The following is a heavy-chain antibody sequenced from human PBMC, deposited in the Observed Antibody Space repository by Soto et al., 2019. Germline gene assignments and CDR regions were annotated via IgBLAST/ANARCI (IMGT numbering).Heavy chain of an antibody. V-gene: IGHV1-18*01. D-gene: IGHD1-26*01. CDR3: ASGRYGDY. J-gene: IGHJ4*02. Sequence: QVHLVQSGAEVKKPGASVKVSCKGSGYAFTTYGITWVRQAPGQGLEWMGWISAHNGNTNYAQKLQGRVTVTRDTSPSRAYMELRSLRSGDTAVYYCASGRYGDYWGQGALVTVSS. CDR2: ISAHNGNT. CDR1: GYAFTTYG.